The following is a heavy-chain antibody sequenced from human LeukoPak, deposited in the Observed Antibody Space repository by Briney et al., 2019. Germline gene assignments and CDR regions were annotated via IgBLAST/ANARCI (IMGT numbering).Heavy chain of an antibody. D-gene: IGHD2-2*01. Sequence: GGSLRLSCAASGFTFSSYAMHWVRQAPGKGLEWVSSISSSSSYIYYADSVKGLFTISRDNAKNSLYLQMNSLRAEDTAVYYCARAPAGNYYYYGMDVWGQGTTVTVSS. CDR2: ISSSSSYI. CDR1: GFTFSSYA. V-gene: IGHV3-21*01. CDR3: ARAPAGNYYYYGMDV. J-gene: IGHJ6*02.